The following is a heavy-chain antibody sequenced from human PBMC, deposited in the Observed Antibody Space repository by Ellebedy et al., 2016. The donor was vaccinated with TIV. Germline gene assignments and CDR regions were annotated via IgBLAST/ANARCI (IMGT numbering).Heavy chain of an antibody. J-gene: IGHJ4*02. V-gene: IGHV6-1*01. Sequence: SQTLSLTCAISGDSVSRGGPTWHWLRQSLSRGLEWLGRTYYRSTWFNEYAVSVRSRITLSPDTSKNQFPLQLKSVTAEDTAVYYCARYNSGSKTFDYWGQGALVTVSS. CDR1: GDSVSRGGPT. CDR2: TYYRSTWFN. D-gene: IGHD6-19*01. CDR3: ARYNSGSKTFDY.